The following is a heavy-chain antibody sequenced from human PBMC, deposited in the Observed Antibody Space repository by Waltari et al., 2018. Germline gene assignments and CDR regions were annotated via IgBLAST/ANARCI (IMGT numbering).Heavy chain of an antibody. J-gene: IGHJ4*02. CDR1: GASISGYY. CDR3: ARDRDQYDSSGTLFDY. V-gene: IGHV4-4*07. CDR2: FYTSGPP. Sequence: VQLQESGPGLVKPSETLSLTCTVSGASISGYYWSWIRQPAGKGLEWIGRFYTSGPPNYNPSLNSRVTMSIDTSKNQFSLKLSSVTAADTAVYYCARDRDQYDSSGTLFDYWGQGTMVTVSS. D-gene: IGHD3-22*01.